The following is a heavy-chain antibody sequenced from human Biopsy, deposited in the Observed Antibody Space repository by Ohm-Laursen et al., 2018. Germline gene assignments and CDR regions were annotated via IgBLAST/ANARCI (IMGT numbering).Heavy chain of an antibody. CDR1: GGSIRRGGYY. D-gene: IGHD3-22*01. Sequence: TLSLTCSVSGGSIRRGGYYWNSVRQHPGKGLEWIGYLYYSGSTHYNPSLKSRVSSSGDTSRNQFSLNLSSVTAADTAIYYCARNRIYDTSGFYCLWYFDLWGRGTLVTVSS. CDR2: LYYSGST. V-gene: IGHV4-31*03. CDR3: ARNRIYDTSGFYCLWYFDL. J-gene: IGHJ2*01.